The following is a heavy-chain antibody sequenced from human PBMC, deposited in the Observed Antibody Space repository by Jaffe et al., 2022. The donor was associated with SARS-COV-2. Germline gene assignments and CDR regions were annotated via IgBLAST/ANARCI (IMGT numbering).Heavy chain of an antibody. CDR1: GFTFSSYW. J-gene: IGHJ3*02. Sequence: EVQLVESGGGLVQPGGSLRLSCAASGFTFSSYWMSWVRQAPGKGLEWVANIKQDGSEKYYVDSVKGRFTISRDNAKNSLYLQMNSLRAEDTAVYYCARGGDGYNSDAFDIWGQGTMVTVSS. D-gene: IGHD5-12*01. V-gene: IGHV3-7*03. CDR3: ARGGDGYNSDAFDI. CDR2: IKQDGSEK.